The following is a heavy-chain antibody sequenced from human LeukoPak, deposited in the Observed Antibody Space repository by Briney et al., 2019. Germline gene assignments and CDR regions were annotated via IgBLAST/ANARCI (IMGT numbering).Heavy chain of an antibody. D-gene: IGHD3-22*01. V-gene: IGHV4-39*07. CDR1: GGSISSSSYY. J-gene: IGHJ4*02. CDR3: ARGDYDSSGYLGYYFDY. Sequence: SETLSLTCTVSGGSISSSSYYWGWIRQPPGKGLEWIGSIYYSGSTYYNPSLKSRVTISVDTSKNQFSLKLSSVTAADTAVYYCARGDYDSSGYLGYYFDYWGRGTLVTVSS. CDR2: IYYSGST.